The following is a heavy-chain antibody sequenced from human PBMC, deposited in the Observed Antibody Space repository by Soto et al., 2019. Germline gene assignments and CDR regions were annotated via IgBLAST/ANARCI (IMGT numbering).Heavy chain of an antibody. CDR2: ISGSGDST. Sequence: GGSLRLSCAASGFTFSSYAMNWVRQAPGKGLEWVSIISGSGDSTYYADSVKGRFTISRDNTKNTLYLQMNSLRAEDTAVYYCARDRRAHCSSTSCYYYYYGMDVWGQGTTVTVSS. D-gene: IGHD2-2*01. CDR1: GFTFSSYA. CDR3: ARDRRAHCSSTSCYYYYYGMDV. V-gene: IGHV3-23*01. J-gene: IGHJ6*02.